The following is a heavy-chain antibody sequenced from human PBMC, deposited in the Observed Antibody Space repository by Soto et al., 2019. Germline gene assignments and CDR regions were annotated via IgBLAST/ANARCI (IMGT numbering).Heavy chain of an antibody. D-gene: IGHD6-13*01. Sequence: EVQLEESGGDLVQPGGSLRLSCAASGFTLSAYWMTWVRQAPGKGLEWVANINRDGSKKSYLDSVRGRFTISRENVGNSLYLQMDSRRADDTALYYCARDVSPGSSSLYLDAFDIWGQGTMVTVSS. CDR2: INRDGSKK. CDR3: ARDVSPGSSSLYLDAFDI. CDR1: GFTLSAYW. J-gene: IGHJ3*02. V-gene: IGHV3-7*05.